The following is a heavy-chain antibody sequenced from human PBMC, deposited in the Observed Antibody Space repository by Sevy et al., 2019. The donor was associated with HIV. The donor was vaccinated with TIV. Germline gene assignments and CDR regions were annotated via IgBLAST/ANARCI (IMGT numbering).Heavy chain of an antibody. V-gene: IGHV3-30*18. CDR3: AKDFTGYNGMDV. D-gene: IGHD3-9*01. J-gene: IGHJ6*02. CDR1: GITFSTSG. Sequence: GGSRLSCVVSGITFSTSGMHWVRQAPGKGLEWVAVISYHGRDKFYADSVKGRSTISRDNSKNILYLQMVSLRAEDTAVYYCAKDFTGYNGMDVWGQGTMVTVSS. CDR2: ISYHGRDK.